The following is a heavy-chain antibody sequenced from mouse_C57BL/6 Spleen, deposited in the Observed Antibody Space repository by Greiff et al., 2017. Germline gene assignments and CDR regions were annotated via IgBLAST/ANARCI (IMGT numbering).Heavy chain of an antibody. J-gene: IGHJ1*03. CDR3: ARPYYYGSPWYFDV. CDR1: GFTFSDYG. Sequence: EVKLVESGGGLVKPGGSLKLSCAASGFTFSDYGMHWVRQAPETGLEWVAYISSGSSTIYYADTVKGLFTISRDNAKNTLFLQMTSLRSEDTAMYYCARPYYYGSPWYFDVWGTGTTVTVSS. V-gene: IGHV5-17*01. D-gene: IGHD1-1*01. CDR2: ISSGSSTI.